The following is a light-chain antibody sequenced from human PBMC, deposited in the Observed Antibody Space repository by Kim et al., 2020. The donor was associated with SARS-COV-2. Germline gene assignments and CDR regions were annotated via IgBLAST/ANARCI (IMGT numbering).Light chain of an antibody. Sequence: SYELTQPPSVSVSPGQTASITCSGYKLGDKYACWYQQKPGQSPVLVIYQDSKRPSGIPERFSGSNSGNTATLTISGTQAMDEADYYCQAWDSSTLYVFGTGTKVTVL. CDR1: KLGDKY. V-gene: IGLV3-1*01. J-gene: IGLJ1*01. CDR2: QDS. CDR3: QAWDSSTLYV.